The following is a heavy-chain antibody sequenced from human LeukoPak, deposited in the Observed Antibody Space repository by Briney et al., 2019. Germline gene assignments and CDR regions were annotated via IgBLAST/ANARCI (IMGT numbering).Heavy chain of an antibody. J-gene: IGHJ4*02. Sequence: GGSLRLSCAASGFTFSSYAMNWVRQAPGKGLEWVSAISGSGGTIYYADSVKGRFTISRDNSRNTLYMLMNSLRAEDTALYYCAKEADGYFDYWGQGTLVTVSS. CDR2: ISGSGGTI. CDR1: GFTFSSYA. D-gene: IGHD5-24*01. CDR3: AKEADGYFDY. V-gene: IGHV3-23*01.